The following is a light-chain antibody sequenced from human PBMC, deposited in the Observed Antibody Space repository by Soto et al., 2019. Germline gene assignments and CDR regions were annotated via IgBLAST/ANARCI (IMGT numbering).Light chain of an antibody. CDR1: RSDVGGYNY. CDR3: FSYSTSRARI. Sequence: QSALTQPASVSGSPGQSITISCTGTRSDVGGYNYVSWYKQKPGKAPKLVIYDVSHRPSGVSYRFFGSKSGNTASLIISGLQAEDEADYYCFSYSTSRARIFGGGTKVTVL. J-gene: IGLJ2*01. V-gene: IGLV2-14*01. CDR2: DVS.